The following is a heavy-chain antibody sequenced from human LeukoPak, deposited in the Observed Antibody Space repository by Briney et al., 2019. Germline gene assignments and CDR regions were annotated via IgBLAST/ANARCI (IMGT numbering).Heavy chain of an antibody. V-gene: IGHV4-31*03. CDR2: IYYSGST. CDR1: GGSISSGGYY. CDR3: ARSTPAGSGSYEV. Sequence: SETLSLTCTVSGGSISSGGYYWSWIRQHPGKGLEWIGYIYYSGSTYYNPSLKSRVTISVDTSKNQFSLQLNSVTPEDTAVYYCARSTPAGSGSYEVWGQGTMVTVSS. J-gene: IGHJ3*01. D-gene: IGHD1-26*01.